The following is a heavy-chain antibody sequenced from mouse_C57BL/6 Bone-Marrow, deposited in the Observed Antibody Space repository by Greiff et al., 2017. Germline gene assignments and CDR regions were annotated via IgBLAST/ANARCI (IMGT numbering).Heavy chain of an antibody. J-gene: IGHJ2*01. D-gene: IGHD3-3*01. V-gene: IGHV1-12*01. CDR3: ARWGPDD. CDR2: IYPGNGDT. CDR1: GYTFTSYN. Sequence: QVQLQQSGAELVRPGASVKMSCKASGYTFTSYNMHWVQQTPRQGLEWIGAIYPGNGDTSYNQKFKGKATLTVDKSSSTAYMQLSSLTSEDSAVYFCARWGPDDWGQGTTLTVSS.